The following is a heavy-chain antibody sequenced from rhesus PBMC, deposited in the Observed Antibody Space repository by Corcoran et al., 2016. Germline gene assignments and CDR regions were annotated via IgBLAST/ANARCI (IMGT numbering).Heavy chain of an antibody. D-gene: IGHD4-29*01. CDR1: GYSISSGSY. CDR2: ITYSGST. CDR3: ASLFHGSSYGFDY. Sequence: QVQLQESGPGLVKPSETLSLTCAVSGYSISSGSYWRGIRQPPGKGREWIGYITYSGSTSYNPSLKSRVTISRDTSKNQFSLKLSSVTAADTAVYYCASLFHGSSYGFDYWGQGVLVTVSS. J-gene: IGHJ4*01. V-gene: IGHV4-122*02.